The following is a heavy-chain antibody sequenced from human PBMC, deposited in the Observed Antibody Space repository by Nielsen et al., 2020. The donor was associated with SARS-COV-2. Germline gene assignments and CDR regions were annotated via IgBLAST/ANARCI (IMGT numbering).Heavy chain of an antibody. V-gene: IGHV3-23*01. D-gene: IGHD6-19*01. J-gene: IGHJ1*01. Sequence: GGSLRPSCQASGFSFSNFGMHWVRQAPGKGLEWVSAISGSDESTYYTDSVKGRFTISRDNSKNTVYLQMNSLRAEDTAVYYCAKVAVDAEYFQHWGQGTLVTVSS. CDR2: ISGSDEST. CDR3: AKVAVDAEYFQH. CDR1: GFSFSNFG.